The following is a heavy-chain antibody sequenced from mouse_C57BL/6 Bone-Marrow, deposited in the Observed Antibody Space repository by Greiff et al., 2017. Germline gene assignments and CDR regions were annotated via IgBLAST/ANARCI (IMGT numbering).Heavy chain of an antibody. J-gene: IGHJ4*01. CDR2: IYPGSGNT. Sequence: VQLQQSGPELVKPGASVKISCKASGYSFTSYYIHWVKQRPGQGLEWIGWIYPGSGNTKYNEKFKGKATLTADTSSSTAYMQLSSLTSEDSAVYYCARNYYGSSREGYAMDYWGQGTSVTVSS. CDR3: ARNYYGSSREGYAMDY. V-gene: IGHV1-66*01. D-gene: IGHD1-1*01. CDR1: GYSFTSYY.